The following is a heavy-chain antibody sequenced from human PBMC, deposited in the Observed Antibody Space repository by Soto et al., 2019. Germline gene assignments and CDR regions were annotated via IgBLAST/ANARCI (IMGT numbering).Heavy chain of an antibody. CDR1: VFTFSSYE. D-gene: IGHD5-12*01. Sequence: PGGSLRLSCAASVFTFSSYEMNWVRQAPGKGLEWVSYISSGGGTTYYADSVKGRFTISRDNAKNSLYLQMNSLRAEDTAVYYCARAPDGYNDFDYWGQGTLVTVSS. J-gene: IGHJ4*02. CDR3: ARAPDGYNDFDY. V-gene: IGHV3-48*03. CDR2: ISSGGGTT.